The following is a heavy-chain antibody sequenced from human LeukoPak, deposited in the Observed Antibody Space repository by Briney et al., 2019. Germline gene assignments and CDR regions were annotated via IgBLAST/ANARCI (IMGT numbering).Heavy chain of an antibody. D-gene: IGHD2-2*01. CDR3: ARDGDIVVVPAANGGVDY. J-gene: IGHJ4*02. CDR2: IWYDGSNK. V-gene: IGHV3-33*01. Sequence: PGRSLRLSCAASGFTFSSYGMHWVRQAPGKGLEWVAVIWYDGSNKYYAGSVKGRFTISRDNSKNTLYLQMNSLRAEDTAVYYCARDGDIVVVPAANGGVDYWGQGTLVTVSS. CDR1: GFTFSSYG.